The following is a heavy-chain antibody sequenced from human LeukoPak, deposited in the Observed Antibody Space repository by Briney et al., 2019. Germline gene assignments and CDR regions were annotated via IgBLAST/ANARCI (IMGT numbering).Heavy chain of an antibody. Sequence: GGSLRLSCAASGFTFSSYGMHWVRQAPGKGLEWVAFIRYDGSNKYYADSVKGRFTISRDNSKNTLYLQMNSLRAEDTAVYYCAKDLSTRYCSSTSCPRGFDYWGQGTLVTVSS. D-gene: IGHD2-2*01. J-gene: IGHJ4*02. CDR1: GFTFSSYG. CDR2: IRYDGSNK. CDR3: AKDLSTRYCSSTSCPRGFDY. V-gene: IGHV3-30*02.